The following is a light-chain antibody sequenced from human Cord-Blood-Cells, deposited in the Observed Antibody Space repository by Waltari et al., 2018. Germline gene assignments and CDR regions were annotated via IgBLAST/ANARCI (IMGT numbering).Light chain of an antibody. Sequence: QSALTQPASVSGSPGQSITISCTGTSSDVGGYNYVSWYQQHPGKAPKLMIYDVSNRPSVVSKRFSGSKSGNTASLTISVLQAEDEADYYCSSYTSSSTVVFGGGTKLTVL. V-gene: IGLV2-14*01. J-gene: IGLJ2*01. CDR1: SSDVGGYNY. CDR2: DVS. CDR3: SSYTSSSTVV.